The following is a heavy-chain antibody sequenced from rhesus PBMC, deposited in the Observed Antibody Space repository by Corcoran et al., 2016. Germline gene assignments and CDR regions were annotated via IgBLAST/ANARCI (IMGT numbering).Heavy chain of an antibody. Sequence: QVQLQESGPGLVKPSETLSLTCAVSGGSISGYYYWSWIRQPPGKGLEWIVSIYGSVGSNYLNPSLKSRVTLSVDTSKNQVSLKLSSVTAADTAVYYCASVNTVTDGDYWGQGVLVTVSS. CDR3: ASVNTVTDGDY. V-gene: IGHV4S14*01. CDR2: IYGSVGSN. D-gene: IGHD4-23*01. CDR1: GGSISGYYY. J-gene: IGHJ4*01.